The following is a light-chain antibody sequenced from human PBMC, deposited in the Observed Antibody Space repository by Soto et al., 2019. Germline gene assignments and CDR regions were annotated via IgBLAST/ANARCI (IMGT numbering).Light chain of an antibody. J-gene: IGKJ5*01. CDR3: MQGLQTPNT. Sequence: EILLTQSPATLSLSPGERATLSCRASQSLSSINLAWFQQKPGQAPRLLIYGTSSRATGIPDRFSGSGSGTYFTLRISRVEAEDVGLYYCMQGLQTPNTFGQGTRLEIK. CDR1: QSLSSIN. CDR2: GTS. V-gene: IGKV3-20*02.